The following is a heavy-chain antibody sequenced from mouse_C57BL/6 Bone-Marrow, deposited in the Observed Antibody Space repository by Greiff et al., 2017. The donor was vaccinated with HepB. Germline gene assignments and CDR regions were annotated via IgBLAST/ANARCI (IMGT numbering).Heavy chain of an antibody. Sequence: EVKLLESGGGLVKPGGSLKLSCAASGFTFSDYGMHWVRQAPEKGLEWVAYISSGSSTIYYADTVKGRFTISRDNANNTLFLQMTSLRSEDTAMYYCATDLLWLRRGYYFDYWGQGTTLTVSS. CDR1: GFTFSDYG. CDR3: ATDLLWLRRGYYFDY. D-gene: IGHD2-2*01. J-gene: IGHJ2*01. V-gene: IGHV5-17*01. CDR2: ISSGSSTI.